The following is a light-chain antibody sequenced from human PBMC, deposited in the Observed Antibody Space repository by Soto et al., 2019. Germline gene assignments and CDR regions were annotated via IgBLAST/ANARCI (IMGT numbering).Light chain of an antibody. J-gene: IGKJ4*01. CDR2: AAS. Sequence: DIHMTQSPSSLSSSGGDRVTITCLSSQSISRCLHCYQQKPGKAPKVLIYAASSLQSGVPSMFSGRGSRKDFPLTITSPHPEDFAPHYCQKSNSTNRDFGGGTKV. V-gene: IGKV1-39*01. CDR1: QSISRC. CDR3: QKSNSTNRD.